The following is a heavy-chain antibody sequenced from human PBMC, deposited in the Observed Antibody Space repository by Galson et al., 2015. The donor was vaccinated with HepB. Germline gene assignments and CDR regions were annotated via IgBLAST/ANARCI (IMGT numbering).Heavy chain of an antibody. CDR2: ISAYNGNT. J-gene: IGHJ4*02. D-gene: IGHD6-13*01. CDR3: ARVVRYSSSWSAVAFDY. V-gene: IGHV1-18*01. Sequence: SVKVSCKASGCTFTSYGISWVRQAPGQGLEWMGWISAYNGNTNYAQKLQGRVTMTTDTSTSTAYMELRSLRSDDTAVYYCARVVRYSSSWSAVAFDYWGQGTLVTVSS. CDR1: GCTFTSYG.